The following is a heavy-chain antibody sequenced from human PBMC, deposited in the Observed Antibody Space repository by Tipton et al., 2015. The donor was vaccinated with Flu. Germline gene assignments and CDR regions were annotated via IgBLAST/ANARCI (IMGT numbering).Heavy chain of an antibody. CDR3: ARLYTTAGWYYGMDV. J-gene: IGHJ6*02. D-gene: IGHD2-15*01. CDR2: ISYSGST. CDR1: GGSISSSDYY. V-gene: IGHV4-39*07. Sequence: TLSLTCTVSGGSISSSDYYWGWIRQPPGKGLEWIGSISYSGSTYYNPSLKSRVTISVDTSKNQFSLKLSSVTAADTAMYYCARLYTTAGWYYGMDVWGQGTAVTVSS.